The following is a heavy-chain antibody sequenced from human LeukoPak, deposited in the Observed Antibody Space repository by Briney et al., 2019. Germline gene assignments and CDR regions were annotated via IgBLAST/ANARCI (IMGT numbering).Heavy chain of an antibody. J-gene: IGHJ5*02. CDR3: ARGPDSGSYYAWFDP. D-gene: IGHD3-10*01. CDR1: GGSFNGYF. Sequence: SETLSLTCAVYGGSFNGYFWSWIRQPPGKGLEWIGEINHSGSPNYNPSLKSRVTISVDASKNQVSLKLNSVTAADTAVYYCARGPDSGSYYAWFDPWGQGTLVTVSS. CDR2: INHSGSP. V-gene: IGHV4-34*01.